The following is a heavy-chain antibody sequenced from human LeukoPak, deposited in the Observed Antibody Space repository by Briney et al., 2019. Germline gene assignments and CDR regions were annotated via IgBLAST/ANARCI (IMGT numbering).Heavy chain of an antibody. CDR1: GGPISRYY. D-gene: IGHD1-26*01. CDR2: IFYSGIT. V-gene: IGHV4-59*01. Sequence: AEPLSLTYTVSGGPISRYYWNWLRQPPGKGREWIVYIFYSGITNYNPSLQSRVTISVDTSKKQFSLQLTSVPAADTAVYYCARDSGSYPHWFAPWGQGTLVTVSS. J-gene: IGHJ5*02. CDR3: ARDSGSYPHWFAP.